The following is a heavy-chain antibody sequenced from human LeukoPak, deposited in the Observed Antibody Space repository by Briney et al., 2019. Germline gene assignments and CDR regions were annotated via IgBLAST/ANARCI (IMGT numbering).Heavy chain of an antibody. CDR3: ARVRYYDSSGYALDY. D-gene: IGHD3-22*01. V-gene: IGHV1-18*01. CDR2: ISAYNGNT. CDR1: GYTFTSYG. Sequence: ASVKVSCKASGYTFTSYGISWVRQAPGQGLEWMGWISAYNGNTNYAQKLQGRVTMTTDTSTSTAYMELRSLRSDDTAVYYCARVRYYDSSGYALDYWGQGTLVTVSS. J-gene: IGHJ4*02.